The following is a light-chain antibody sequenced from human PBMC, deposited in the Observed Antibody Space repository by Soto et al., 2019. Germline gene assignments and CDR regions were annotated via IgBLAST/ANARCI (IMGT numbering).Light chain of an antibody. V-gene: IGLV1-44*01. J-gene: IGLJ2*01. CDR2: SNN. CDR1: SSNIGSNT. Sequence: QPVLTQPPSASGTPGQRVTISCSGSSSNIGSNTVNWYQQLPGTAPKLLIYSNNQRPSGVPDRFSGSKSGTSASLAISGLQSEDEADYYCAALDDSLNAVVFGGGTQLTVL. CDR3: AALDDSLNAVV.